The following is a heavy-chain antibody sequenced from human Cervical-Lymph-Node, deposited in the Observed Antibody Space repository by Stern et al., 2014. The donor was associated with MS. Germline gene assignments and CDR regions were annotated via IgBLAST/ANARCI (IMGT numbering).Heavy chain of an antibody. CDR2: IYPGDSAT. D-gene: IGHD4-17*01. CDR3: ARDYGDYAFDY. J-gene: IGHJ4*02. Sequence: QLVQSGAEVKKPGESLQISCKGSGYSFTANWIAWVRQMPGKGLEWMGIIYPGDSATRYSTSFTGQVTISADKSISTAYLQWSSLKASDTAMYYCARDYGDYAFDYWGQGTLVTVSS. V-gene: IGHV5-51*01. CDR1: GYSFTANW.